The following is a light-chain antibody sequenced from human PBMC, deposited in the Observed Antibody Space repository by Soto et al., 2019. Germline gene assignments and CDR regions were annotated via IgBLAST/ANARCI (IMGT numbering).Light chain of an antibody. J-gene: IGKJ4*01. CDR1: QNINTY. V-gene: IGKV3-11*01. Sequence: PGDRATLSCRTNQNINTYLAWHQQKPGQAPRLLIYDASNRATGIPARFSGSGSGTDFTLTISSLEPEDFAVYYCQQRTDWPLTFGGGTKVDIK. CDR3: QQRTDWPLT. CDR2: DAS.